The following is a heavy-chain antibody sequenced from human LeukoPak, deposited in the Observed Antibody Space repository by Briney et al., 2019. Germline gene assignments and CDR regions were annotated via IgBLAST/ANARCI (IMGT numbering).Heavy chain of an antibody. CDR3: AKETYYGSGKDV. D-gene: IGHD3-10*01. CDR1: GYTFTGYY. V-gene: IGHV1-69*06. Sequence: SVKVSCKASGYTFTGYYMHWVRQAPGQGLEWMGGIIPIFGTANYAQKFQGRVTITADKSTSTAYMELSSLRSEDTAVYYCAKETYYGSGKDVWGKGTTVTVSS. CDR2: IIPIFGTA. J-gene: IGHJ6*04.